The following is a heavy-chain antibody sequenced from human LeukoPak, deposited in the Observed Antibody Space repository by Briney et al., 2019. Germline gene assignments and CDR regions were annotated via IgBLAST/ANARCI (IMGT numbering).Heavy chain of an antibody. Sequence: QAGGSLGLSCAASGFTFSDHIMNWVRQLPGKRLEWVAYVSGSGSTVYYADSVKGRFTISRDSSKNTLFLHMNTLRAEDTAIYYCAKDRTVGASYWYFDLWGRGTLVTVSS. D-gene: IGHD1-26*01. J-gene: IGHJ2*01. CDR1: GFTFSDHI. V-gene: IGHV3-48*01. CDR2: VSGSGSTV. CDR3: AKDRTVGASYWYFDL.